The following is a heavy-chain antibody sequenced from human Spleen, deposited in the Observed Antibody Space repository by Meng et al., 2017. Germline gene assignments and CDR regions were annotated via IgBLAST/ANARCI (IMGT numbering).Heavy chain of an antibody. Sequence: QPQLQESGPGLVKPSEALSLTCRVSGGSISTSGYYWGWIRQPPGKGLEWIGSIGHSGITYYTPSLKSRVTVSIDTSKSQFSLKLTSVTAADTAVYYYVRSSGWVRTGFDPWGQGTLVTVSS. J-gene: IGHJ5*02. D-gene: IGHD6-19*01. CDR1: GGSISTSGYY. CDR2: IGHSGIT. CDR3: VRSSGWVRTGFDP. V-gene: IGHV4-39*01.